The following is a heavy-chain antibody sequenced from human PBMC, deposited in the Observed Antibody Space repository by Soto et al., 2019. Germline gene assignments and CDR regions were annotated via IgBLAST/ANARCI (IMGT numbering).Heavy chain of an antibody. CDR2: IIPIFGTA. V-gene: IGHV1-69*13. CDR3: ASVDIVVVPAAIRWFDP. D-gene: IGHD2-2*02. CDR1: GGTFSSYA. Sequence: AASVKVSCKASGGTFSSYAISWVRQAPGQGLEWMGGIIPIFGTANYAQKFQGRVTITADESTSTAYMELSSLRSEDTAVYYCASVDIVVVPAAIRWFDPWGQGTLVTVSS. J-gene: IGHJ5*02.